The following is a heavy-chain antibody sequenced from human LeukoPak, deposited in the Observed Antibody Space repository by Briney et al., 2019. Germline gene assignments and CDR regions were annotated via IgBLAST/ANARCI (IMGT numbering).Heavy chain of an antibody. V-gene: IGHV3-23*01. D-gene: IGHD3-3*01. Sequence: PGGSLRLSCVASGFTFSNYAMSWVRQAPGKGLEWVSPISGNGAITNYADSVKGRFTISRDNSKNTLYLQMNSLRAEDTAVYFCAKFMIPAQTVLRSLEWLSAFDSWGQGTLVIVSS. CDR2: ISGNGAIT. CDR1: GFTFSNYA. CDR3: AKFMIPAQTVLRSLEWLSAFDS. J-gene: IGHJ4*02.